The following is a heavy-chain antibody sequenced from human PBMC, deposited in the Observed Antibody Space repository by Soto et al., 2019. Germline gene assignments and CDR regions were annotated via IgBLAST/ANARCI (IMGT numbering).Heavy chain of an antibody. CDR1: GYTFTSYA. D-gene: IGHD2-15*01. J-gene: IGHJ3*02. CDR3: ARVGSIVVVAARDAFDI. CDR2: INAGNGNT. V-gene: IGHV1-3*01. Sequence: ASVKVSCKASGYTFTSYAMHWVRQAPGQRLEWMGWINAGNGNTKYSQKFQGRVTITRDTSASTAYMELSSLRSEDTAVYYCARVGSIVVVAARDAFDIWGQGTMVTVSS.